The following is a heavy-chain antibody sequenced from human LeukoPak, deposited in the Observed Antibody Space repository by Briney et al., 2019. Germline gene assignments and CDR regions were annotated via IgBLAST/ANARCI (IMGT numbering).Heavy chain of an antibody. CDR2: ISGSGGTT. J-gene: IGHJ4*02. Sequence: GGSLRLSCAASGFTISSYAMSWIRQAPGKGLQWVSVISGSGGTTYYADSVKGRFTISRDNSKNTLYLQMNSLRAEHTAVYYCAKGEAGSGWSQVDYWGQGTLVTVSS. D-gene: IGHD6-19*01. V-gene: IGHV3-23*01. CDR1: GFTISSYA. CDR3: AKGEAGSGWSQVDY.